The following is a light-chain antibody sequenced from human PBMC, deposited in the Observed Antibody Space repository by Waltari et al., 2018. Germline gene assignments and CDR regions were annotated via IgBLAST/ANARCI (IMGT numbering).Light chain of an antibody. V-gene: IGKV1-33*01. CDR1: KDIRKN. Sequence: IQMTQSPSSLSASIGDRVTITCRASKDIRKNLSWFQERPGKAPKLLIYDASNLEAGVPSLFSGTGSGTDFSLTISSLQPEDSATYYCQHYNNLPYTFSRGTKLQIK. J-gene: IGKJ2*01. CDR3: QHYNNLPYT. CDR2: DAS.